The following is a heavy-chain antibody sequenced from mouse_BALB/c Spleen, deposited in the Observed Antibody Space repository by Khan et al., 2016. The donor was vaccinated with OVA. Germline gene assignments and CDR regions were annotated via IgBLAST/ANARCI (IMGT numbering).Heavy chain of an antibody. J-gene: IGHJ3*01. D-gene: IGHD2-10*01. V-gene: IGHV5-9*02. CDR3: TRPSYYGNPWFTY. Sequence: EVMLVESGGGLVKPGGSLKLSCEVSGFAFNSYDMSWVRQTPEKRLEWVATISSTGTYTYYPDSVKGRFTISRDTARNTLYLQMISLRSEDTALYYCTRPSYYGNPWFTYWGQGTLVTVS. CDR2: ISSTGTYT. CDR1: GFAFNSYD.